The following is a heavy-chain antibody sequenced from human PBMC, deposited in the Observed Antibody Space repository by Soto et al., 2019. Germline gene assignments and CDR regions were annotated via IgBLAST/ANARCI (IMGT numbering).Heavy chain of an antibody. V-gene: IGHV4-59*01. CDR2: IYYSGST. CDR1: GGSISSYY. CDR3: ARTGATIFGVVPDYYSYSMDV. D-gene: IGHD3-3*01. J-gene: IGHJ6*03. Sequence: AETLSLTCTVSGGSISSYYWSWIRQPPGKGLGWIGYIYYSGSTNYNPSLKSRVTISVDTSKDQFSLKLSSVTAADTAVYYCARTGATIFGVVPDYYSYSMDVWGKGTTVTVSS.